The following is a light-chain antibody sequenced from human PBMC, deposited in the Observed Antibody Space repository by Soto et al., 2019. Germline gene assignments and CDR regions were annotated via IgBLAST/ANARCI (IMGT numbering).Light chain of an antibody. Sequence: SYELTQPSSVSVSPGQTARITCSGDVLAKKYARWFQQKPGQAPVLVIYKDSERPSGIPERFSGSSSGTTVTLTISGAQVEDEADYYCYSAADNTSFGGGTQLTVL. CDR2: KDS. J-gene: IGLJ2*01. CDR1: VLAKKY. V-gene: IGLV3-27*01. CDR3: YSAADNTS.